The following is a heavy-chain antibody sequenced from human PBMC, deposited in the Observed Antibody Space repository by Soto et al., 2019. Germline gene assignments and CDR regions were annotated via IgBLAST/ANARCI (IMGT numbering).Heavy chain of an antibody. V-gene: IGHV4-4*07. Sequence: SETLSLTCTVSGGFIRSYCWSWVRQPAGRGLEWIGRFCTSGGSNYNPSLKSRVSMSADMSSNQFSLKMNSVTAADTAVDYCARQFPGWFVPWDQGTLVTVST. D-gene: IGHD7-27*01. CDR2: FCTSGGS. CDR1: GGFIRSYC. CDR3: ARQFPGWFVP. J-gene: IGHJ5*02.